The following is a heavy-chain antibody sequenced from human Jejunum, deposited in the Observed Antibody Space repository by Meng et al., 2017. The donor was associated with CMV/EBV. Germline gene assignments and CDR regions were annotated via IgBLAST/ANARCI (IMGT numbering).Heavy chain of an antibody. CDR3: ARAPDGRRDYFKY. J-gene: IGHJ4*02. CDR1: GFPVNAND. Sequence: AASGFPVNANDLTWVRQAPGKGLEWVSVFSSGGSTHYADSVKGRFTLSRDSSKNTVYLQMNSLRAGDTAVYFCARAPDGRRDYFKYWGQGTLVTVSS. CDR2: FSSGGST. D-gene: IGHD1-26*01. V-gene: IGHV3-53*01.